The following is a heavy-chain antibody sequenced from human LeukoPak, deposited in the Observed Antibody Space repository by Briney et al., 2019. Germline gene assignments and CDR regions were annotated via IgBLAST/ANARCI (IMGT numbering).Heavy chain of an antibody. J-gene: IGHJ2*01. CDR3: VRTNWAQWYFDF. V-gene: IGHV3-20*04. D-gene: IGHD7-27*01. CDR2: VNWNGGST. CDR1: GFSFYDYG. Sequence: GGSLRLSCAASGFSFYDYGMSWVRQAPGEGLEWVSGVNWNGGSTAYADFVKGRFTISRDNARNSLNLQINNLRAEDTAFYYCVRTNWAQWYFDFWGLGTLVTVSS.